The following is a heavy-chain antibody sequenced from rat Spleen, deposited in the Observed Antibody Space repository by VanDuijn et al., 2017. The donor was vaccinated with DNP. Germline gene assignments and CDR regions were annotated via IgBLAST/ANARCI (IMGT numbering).Heavy chain of an antibody. D-gene: IGHD1-1*01. J-gene: IGHJ2*01. V-gene: IGHV5-29*01. CDR3: TRYYDSFDY. CDR2: ISYDGSST. CDR1: GFIFSSYW. Sequence: EVQLVETGGGLVQPGRSLKLSCVASGFIFSSYWMYWFRQAPKKGLEWVATISYDGSSTYYRDSVKGRFTISRDNAKSTLYLQMDSLRSEDTATYYCTRYYDSFDYWGQGVMVTVSS.